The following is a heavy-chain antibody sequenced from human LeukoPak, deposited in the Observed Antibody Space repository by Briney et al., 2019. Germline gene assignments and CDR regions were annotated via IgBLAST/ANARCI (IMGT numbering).Heavy chain of an antibody. CDR1: GYTFTGYY. J-gene: IGHJ3*02. Sequence: APVKVSCKASGYTFTGYYMHWVRQAPGQGLEWMGRINPNSGGTNYAQKFQGRVTMTRDTSISTAYMELSRLRSDDTAVYYCARGEQQLVAQAFDIWGQGTMVTVSS. D-gene: IGHD6-13*01. CDR3: ARGEQQLVAQAFDI. V-gene: IGHV1-2*06. CDR2: INPNSGGT.